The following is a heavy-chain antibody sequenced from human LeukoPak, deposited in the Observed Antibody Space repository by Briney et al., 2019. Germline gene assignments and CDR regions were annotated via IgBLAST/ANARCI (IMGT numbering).Heavy chain of an antibody. D-gene: IGHD3-10*02. Sequence: GGSLRLSCAASGFTFSSYEMNWVRQAPGKGLEWVSYISSSGSTIYYADSVKGRFTISSDNAKNSLYLQMNSLRAEDTAVYNCAELGITMIGGVWGKGTTVTISS. CDR1: GFTFSSYE. J-gene: IGHJ6*04. CDR3: AELGITMIGGV. V-gene: IGHV3-48*03. CDR2: ISSSGSTI.